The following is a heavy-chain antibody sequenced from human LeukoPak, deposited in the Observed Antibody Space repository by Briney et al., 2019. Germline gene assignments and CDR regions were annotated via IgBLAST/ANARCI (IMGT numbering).Heavy chain of an antibody. Sequence: SETLSLTCTVSGGSISSSSYYWGWIRQPPGKGLEWIGSIYYSGSTYYNPSLKSRVTISVDTSKNQFSLKLSSVTAADRAVYYCARVDRSWQSHDYWGQGTLVTVSS. D-gene: IGHD6-13*01. J-gene: IGHJ4*02. CDR1: GGSISSSSYY. CDR3: ARVDRSWQSHDY. V-gene: IGHV4-39*01. CDR2: IYYSGST.